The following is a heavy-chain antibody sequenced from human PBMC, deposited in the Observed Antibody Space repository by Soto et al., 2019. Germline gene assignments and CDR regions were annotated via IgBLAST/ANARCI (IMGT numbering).Heavy chain of an antibody. CDR1: VGSISSYY. J-gene: IGHJ4*02. CDR2: IYYSGST. Sequence: SETLSLTCTVSVGSISSYYWSWIRQPPGKGLEWIGYIYYSGSTNYNPSLKSRVTISVDTSKNQFSLKLSSVTAADTAVYYCARDRGDGSGSPFDYWGQGTLVTVSS. V-gene: IGHV4-59*01. D-gene: IGHD3-10*01. CDR3: ARDRGDGSGSPFDY.